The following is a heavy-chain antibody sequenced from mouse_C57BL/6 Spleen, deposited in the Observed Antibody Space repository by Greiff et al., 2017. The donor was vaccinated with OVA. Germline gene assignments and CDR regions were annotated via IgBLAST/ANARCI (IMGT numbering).Heavy chain of an antibody. D-gene: IGHD2-3*01. J-gene: IGHJ3*01. Sequence: VQLKESGGGLVQPGGSMKLSCVASGFTFSNYWMNWVRQSPEKGLEWVAQIRLKSDNYATHYAESVKGRFTISRDDSKSSVYLQMNNLRAEDTGIYYCTEGDGYPAWFAYWGQGTLVTVSA. CDR1: GFTFSNYW. CDR3: TEGDGYPAWFAY. CDR2: IRLKSDNYAT. V-gene: IGHV6-3*01.